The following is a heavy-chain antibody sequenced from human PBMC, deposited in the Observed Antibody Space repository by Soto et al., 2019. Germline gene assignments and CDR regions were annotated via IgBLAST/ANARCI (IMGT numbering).Heavy chain of an antibody. Sequence: QVQLVESGGGVVQPGKSLRLSCAASGFNFSQYGMYWVRQAPGKGLEWVAVLWYDGSKRYYADSLKGRFTISRDNSKNTMYLQMNSLKAEDTAVYYWARDNGFSEIYYFDYWGQGTLVTVSS. J-gene: IGHJ4*02. V-gene: IGHV3-33*01. CDR1: GFNFSQYG. CDR3: ARDNGFSEIYYFDY. D-gene: IGHD2-8*01. CDR2: LWYDGSKR.